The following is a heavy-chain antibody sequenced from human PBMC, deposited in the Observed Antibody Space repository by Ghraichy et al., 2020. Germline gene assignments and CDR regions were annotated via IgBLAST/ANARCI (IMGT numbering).Heavy chain of an antibody. CDR3: ARASGYDAFDI. V-gene: IGHV3-13*01. CDR1: GFTFSSYD. Sequence: GGSLRLSCAASGFTFSSYDMHWVRQATGKGLEWVSAIGTAGDTYYPGSMKGRFTISRENAKNSLYLQMNSLRAGDTAVYYCARASGYDAFDIWGQGTMVTVSS. CDR2: IGTAGDT. J-gene: IGHJ3*02. D-gene: IGHD5-12*01.